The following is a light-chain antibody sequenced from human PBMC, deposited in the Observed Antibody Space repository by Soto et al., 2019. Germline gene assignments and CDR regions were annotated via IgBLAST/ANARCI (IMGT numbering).Light chain of an antibody. V-gene: IGKV3-11*01. Sequence: EIVLTQSPSALSVSPGERATLSCRASQSISTLLAWYQQKPGQAPRLLIYDASNRATGIPARFSGSGSGTDFTLTISSLEPEDFAVYYCQQRSNWLTFGQGTRLEIK. CDR3: QQRSNWLT. CDR1: QSISTL. J-gene: IGKJ5*01. CDR2: DAS.